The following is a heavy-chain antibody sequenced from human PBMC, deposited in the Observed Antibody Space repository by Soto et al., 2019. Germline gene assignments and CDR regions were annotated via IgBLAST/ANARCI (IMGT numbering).Heavy chain of an antibody. V-gene: IGHV3-30*18. D-gene: IGHD4-17*01. CDR3: AKDRYRVTTTDWPN. J-gene: IGHJ4*02. CDR1: GFTFSSYG. Sequence: GGSLRLSCAASGFTFSSYGMHWVRQAPGKGLEWVAVISYDGSNKYYADSVKGRFTISRDNSKNTLYLQMNSLRAEDTAVYYCAKDRYRVTTTDWPNWGQGTLVTVSS. CDR2: ISYDGSNK.